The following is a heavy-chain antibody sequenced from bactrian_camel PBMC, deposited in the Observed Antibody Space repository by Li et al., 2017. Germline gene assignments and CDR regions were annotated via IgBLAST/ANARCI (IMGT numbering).Heavy chain of an antibody. J-gene: IGHJ4*01. Sequence: HVQLVESGGGSVQAGGSLTLSCQGASGFKVMAWFRQGPGNKREAVAALYRGDGRTEYADLAKGRFTISRDNAKNTVYLQMSSLKPEDTAVYYCAAIPRREVMVLYTCEGQGTQVTVS. CDR1: SGFKV. CDR2: LYRGDGRT. V-gene: IGHV3S63*01. D-gene: IGHD2*01.